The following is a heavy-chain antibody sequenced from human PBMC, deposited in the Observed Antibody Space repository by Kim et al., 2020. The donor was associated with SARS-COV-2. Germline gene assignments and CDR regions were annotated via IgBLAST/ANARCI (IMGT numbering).Heavy chain of an antibody. CDR2: ISSNGGST. J-gene: IGHJ3*02. D-gene: IGHD3-10*01. V-gene: IGHV3-64D*06. CDR1: GFTFSSYA. CDR3: VKGSMVRGVIFPGDAFDI. Sequence: GGSLRLSCSASGFTFSSYAMHWVRQAPGMGLEYVSAISSNGGSTYYADSVKGRFTISRDNSKNTLYLQMSSLRAEDTAVYYCVKGSMVRGVIFPGDAFDIWGQGTMVTVSS.